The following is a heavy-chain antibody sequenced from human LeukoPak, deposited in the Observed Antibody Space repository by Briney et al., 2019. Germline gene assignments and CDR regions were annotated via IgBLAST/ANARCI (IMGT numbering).Heavy chain of an antibody. D-gene: IGHD3-22*01. Sequence: SETLSLTCSVSGGSMSSYYWSWIRQSPGKGLEWIGYIYHSGSTDYNSSLKSRVTISVDTSKNQFSLKLSSVTAADTAVYYCARHRTITTKKRGWFDPWGQGTLVTVSS. V-gene: IGHV4-59*08. CDR2: IYHSGST. CDR3: ARHRTITTKKRGWFDP. CDR1: GGSMSSYY. J-gene: IGHJ5*02.